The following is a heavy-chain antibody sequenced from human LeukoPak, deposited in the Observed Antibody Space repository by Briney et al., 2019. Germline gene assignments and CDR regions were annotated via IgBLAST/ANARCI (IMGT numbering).Heavy chain of an antibody. CDR1: GYTFTSYG. CDR3: ARDIVATIHYYYGMDV. V-gene: IGHV1-18*01. D-gene: IGHD5-12*01. CDR2: ISAYNGNT. Sequence: GASVKACCKAFGYTFTSYGISWVRQAPGQGLEWMGWISAYNGNTNYAQKLQGRVTMTTDTSTSTAYMEPRSLRSDDTAVYYCARDIVATIHYYYGMDVWGQGTTVTVSS. J-gene: IGHJ6*02.